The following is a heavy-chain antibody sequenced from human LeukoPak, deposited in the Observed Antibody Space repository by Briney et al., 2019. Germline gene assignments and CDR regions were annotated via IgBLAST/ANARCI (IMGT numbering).Heavy chain of an antibody. D-gene: IGHD1-20*01. V-gene: IGHV3-30*02. CDR2: IRFDASNK. CDR3: AKDYGLTGTGGAWLDP. J-gene: IGHJ5*02. CDR1: GFTFNSYG. Sequence: TGGSLRLSCAASGFTFNSYGMHWVRQAPGKGLEGVAFIRFDASNKYYVDSVTGRFTISRDNSKNTLYLQMNSLRVEDAAVYYCAKDYGLTGTGGAWLDPWGQGTLVTVSS.